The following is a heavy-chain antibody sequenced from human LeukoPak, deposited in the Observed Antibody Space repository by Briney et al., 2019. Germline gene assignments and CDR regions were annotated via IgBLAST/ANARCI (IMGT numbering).Heavy chain of an antibody. CDR2: ISAGGDTT. V-gene: IGHV3-23*01. J-gene: IGHJ4*02. CDR3: AAIRYSGTWPVGY. CDR1: GFTFSSYA. Sequence: PGGSLRLSCAASGFTFSSYAMSWVRQAPGEGLEWVSGISAGGDTTYTADSVRGRFTISRDNSNNTLYLQMNTLTAEDTAVYYCAAIRYSGTWPVGYWGQGILVTVTA. D-gene: IGHD6-25*01.